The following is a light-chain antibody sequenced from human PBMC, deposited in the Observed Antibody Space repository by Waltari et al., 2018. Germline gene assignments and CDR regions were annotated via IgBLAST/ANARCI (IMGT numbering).Light chain of an antibody. J-gene: IGKJ4*01. CDR2: AAS. CDR1: QDIRDD. V-gene: IGKV1-17*01. Sequence: DIQMTQSPSSLSASVGDRVPIPCRASQDIRDDLGWYQQKPGKAPKRLIHAASSLQSGVPSRFSGGGSGTEFTLTISSLQPEDFATYFCLQYNYFYLSFGGGTKVEIK. CDR3: LQYNYFYLS.